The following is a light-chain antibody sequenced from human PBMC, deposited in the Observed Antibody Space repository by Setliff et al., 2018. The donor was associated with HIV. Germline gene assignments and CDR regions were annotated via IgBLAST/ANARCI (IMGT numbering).Light chain of an antibody. CDR1: ISDVGGFNY. J-gene: IGLJ1*01. CDR2: EVS. CDR3: SSWTSTKYV. V-gene: IGLV2-14*01. Sequence: QSVLAQPASVSGSPGQSITISCTGTISDVGGFNYVSWYQQRPGKAPKLMIYEVSNRPSWISNRFSGSKSANTASLTISGLQAEDEADYYCSSWTSTKYVFGTGTKVTVL.